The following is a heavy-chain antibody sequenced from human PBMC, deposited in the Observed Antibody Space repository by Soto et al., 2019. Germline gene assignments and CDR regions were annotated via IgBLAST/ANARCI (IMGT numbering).Heavy chain of an antibody. CDR1: GFTFSSYD. Sequence: GGSLRLSCAASGFTFSSYDMHWVRQATGKGLEWVSAISPNGQGIWYADSVKGRFTISRDISRNTVFLQMDSLRAEDTAVYYCAKDRRYPRDYFHYWGQGTLVTVSS. CDR2: ISPNGQGI. CDR3: AKDRRYPRDYFHY. D-gene: IGHD1-20*01. J-gene: IGHJ4*02. V-gene: IGHV3-23*01.